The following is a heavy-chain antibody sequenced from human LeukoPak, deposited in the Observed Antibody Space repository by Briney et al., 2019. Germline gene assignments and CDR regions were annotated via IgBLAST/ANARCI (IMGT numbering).Heavy chain of an antibody. CDR3: ARVMSSSWSDPYYYYYYMDV. J-gene: IGHJ6*03. Sequence: SVKVSCKASGGTFSYYAFSWVRQAPGQGPEWIGGIIPIYNVSNYAQKFQGRVTITADESTSTAYMELSSLRSEDTAVYYCARVMSSSWSDPYYYYYYMDVWGKGTTVTVSS. CDR1: GGTFSYYA. D-gene: IGHD6-13*01. CDR2: IIPIYNVS. V-gene: IGHV1-69*01.